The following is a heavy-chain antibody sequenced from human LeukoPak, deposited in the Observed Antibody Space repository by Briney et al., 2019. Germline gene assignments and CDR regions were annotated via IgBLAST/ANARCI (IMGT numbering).Heavy chain of an antibody. Sequence: PSETLSLTCTVSGGSISSYYWSCIRQPPGKGLEWIGYIYYSGSTNYNPSLKSRVTISVDTSKNQFSLKLSSVTAADTAVYYCARRLYDWNSFGMDVWGQGTTVTVSS. D-gene: IGHD1-20*01. CDR1: GGSISSYY. CDR3: ARRLYDWNSFGMDV. V-gene: IGHV4-59*08. CDR2: IYYSGST. J-gene: IGHJ6*02.